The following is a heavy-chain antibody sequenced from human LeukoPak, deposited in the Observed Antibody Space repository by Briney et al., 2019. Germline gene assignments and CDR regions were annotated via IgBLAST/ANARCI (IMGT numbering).Heavy chain of an antibody. V-gene: IGHV3-7*03. CDR1: GFTFSSYW. D-gene: IGHD3-3*01. CDR3: GRGDLRFLEWLMVSLPYYFDY. Sequence: GGSLRLSCAASGFTFSSYWMSWVRQAPGKGLEWVANIKQDGSEKYYVDSVRGRFTISRDNAKNSLYLQMNSLRAEDTAVYYCGRGDLRFLEWLMVSLPYYFDYWGQGTLVTVSS. CDR2: IKQDGSEK. J-gene: IGHJ4*02.